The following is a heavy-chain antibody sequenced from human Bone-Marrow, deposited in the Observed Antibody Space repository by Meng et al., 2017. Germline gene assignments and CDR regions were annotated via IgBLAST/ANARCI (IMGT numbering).Heavy chain of an antibody. J-gene: IGHJ2*01. D-gene: IGHD3-10*01. V-gene: IGHV3-11*01. CDR2: ISSSGSTI. CDR3: ARDRGTMVRGVIIPGYFDL. CDR1: GFTFSDYY. Sequence: GESLKISCAASGFTFSDYYMSWIRQAPGKGVEWVSYISSSGSTIYYADSVKGRFTISRDNAKNSLYLQMNSLRAEDTAVYYCARDRGTMVRGVIIPGYFDLWGRGTLVTVSS.